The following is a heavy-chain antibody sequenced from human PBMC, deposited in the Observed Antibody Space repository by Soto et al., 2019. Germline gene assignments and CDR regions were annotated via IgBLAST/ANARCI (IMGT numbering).Heavy chain of an antibody. V-gene: IGHV4-34*01. J-gene: IGHJ6*03. CDR3: ARGITPYSSGWYVGYYYYYYMDV. CDR1: GGSFSGYY. Sequence: SETLSLTCAVYGGSFSGYYSSWIRQPPGKGLEWIGEINHSGSTNYNPSLKSRVTISVDTSKNQFSLKLSSVTAADTAVYYCARGITPYSSGWYVGYYYYYYMDVWGKGTTVTVSS. CDR2: INHSGST. D-gene: IGHD6-19*01.